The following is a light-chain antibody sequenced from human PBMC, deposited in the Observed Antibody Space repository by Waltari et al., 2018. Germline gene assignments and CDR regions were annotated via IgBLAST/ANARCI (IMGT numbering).Light chain of an antibody. V-gene: IGKV1-5*03. CDR3: QQYNTYSVT. CDR1: QSISSW. Sequence: TCRASQSISSWLAWYQEKPEKAPKLLIYKASNLESGVPSRFSGSGSGTEFTLTISSLQPDDFATYYCQQYNTYSVTFDQGTKVEIK. J-gene: IGKJ1*01. CDR2: KAS.